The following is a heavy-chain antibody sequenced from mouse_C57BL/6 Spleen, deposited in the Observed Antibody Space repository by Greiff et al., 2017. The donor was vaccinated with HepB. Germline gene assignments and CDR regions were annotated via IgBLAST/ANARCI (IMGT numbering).Heavy chain of an antibody. Sequence: EVKLVESGGGLVQPGGSLKLSCAASGFTFSDYYMYWVRQTPEKRLEWVAYISNGGGSTYYPDTVKGRFTISRDNAKNTLYLQMSRLKSEDTAMYYCARRYYGMNYAMDYWGQGTSVTVSS. CDR3: ARRYYGMNYAMDY. D-gene: IGHD1-1*01. V-gene: IGHV5-12*01. J-gene: IGHJ4*01. CDR2: ISNGGGST. CDR1: GFTFSDYY.